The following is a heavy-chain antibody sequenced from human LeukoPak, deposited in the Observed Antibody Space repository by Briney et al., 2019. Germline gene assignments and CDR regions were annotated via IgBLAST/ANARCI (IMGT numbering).Heavy chain of an antibody. CDR3: ARYLAWFHP. CDR1: GYPFTTYY. V-gene: IGHV1-46*01. CDR2: INPSGGDT. J-gene: IGHJ5*02. Sequence: ASVKVSCKASGYPFTTYYIQWGRQAPGQGLEWMGFINPSGGDTSYAQKFQGRATMTRDTSTTTVYMELSSLRSEDTAVYYCARYLAWFHPWGQGTLVTVSS.